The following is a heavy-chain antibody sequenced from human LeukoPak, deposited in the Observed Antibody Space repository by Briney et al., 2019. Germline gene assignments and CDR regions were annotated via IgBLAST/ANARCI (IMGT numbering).Heavy chain of an antibody. CDR2: IYYSGST. Sequence: SETLSLTCTVSGGSISSGDYYWSWIRQPPGKGLEWIGYIYYSGSTYYNPSLKSRVTISVDTSKNQFSLKLSSVTAADTAVYYCARDGSLGYCSGGSCSYYYYYGMDVWGQGTTVTVSS. CDR3: ARDGSLGYCSGGSCSYYYYYGMDV. J-gene: IGHJ6*02. CDR1: GGSISSGDYY. D-gene: IGHD2-15*01. V-gene: IGHV4-30-4*01.